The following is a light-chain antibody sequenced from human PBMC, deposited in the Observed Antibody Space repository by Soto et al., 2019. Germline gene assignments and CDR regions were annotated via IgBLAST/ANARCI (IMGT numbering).Light chain of an antibody. CDR2: DVS. V-gene: IGLV2-14*01. J-gene: IGLJ3*02. CDR1: SSDVGGYNY. Sequence: QSALTQPASVSGSPGQSITISCTGTSSDVGGYNYVSWYQQHPGKAPKLMIYDVSNRRSGVSNRFSGSKSGNTASLTISGLQADDEADYYCSSYTSSSTLGVXGGGTKLTVL. CDR3: SSYTSSSTLGV.